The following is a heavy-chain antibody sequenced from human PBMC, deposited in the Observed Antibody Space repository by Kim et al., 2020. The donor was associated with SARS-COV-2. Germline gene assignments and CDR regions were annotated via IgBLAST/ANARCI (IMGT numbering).Heavy chain of an antibody. CDR2: IYYSGST. CDR1: GGSISSGGYY. D-gene: IGHD3-9*01. V-gene: IGHV4-31*03. J-gene: IGHJ5*02. CDR3: ARAALRYFDWPYGSWFDP. Sequence: SETLSLTCTVSGGSISSGGYYWSWIRQHPGKGLEWIGYIYYSGSTYYNPSLKSRVTISVDTSKNQFSLKLSSVTAADTAVYYCARAALRYFDWPYGSWFDPWGQGTLVTVSS.